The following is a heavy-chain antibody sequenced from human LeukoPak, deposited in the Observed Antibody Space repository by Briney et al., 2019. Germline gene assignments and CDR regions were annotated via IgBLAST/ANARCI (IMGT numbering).Heavy chain of an antibody. V-gene: IGHV1-46*01. CDR3: ARGHGFEGWSSSPRYFDY. CDR1: GYTFSDYY. J-gene: IGHJ4*02. D-gene: IGHD6-13*01. CDR2: INPSGGST. Sequence: ASVKVSCKASGYTFSDYYMHWVRQAPGQGLEWMGIINPSGGSTSYAQKFQGRVTMTRDTSTSTVYMELSSLRSEDTAVYYCARGHGFEGWSSSPRYFDYWGQGTLVTVSS.